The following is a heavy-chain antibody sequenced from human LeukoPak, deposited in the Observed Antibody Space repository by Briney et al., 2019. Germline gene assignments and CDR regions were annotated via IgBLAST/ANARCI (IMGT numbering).Heavy chain of an antibody. CDR2: IKDDGTEK. D-gene: IGHD4-17*01. CDR1: GFTFSSYW. Sequence: GESLRLSCAASGFTFSSYWMSWVRQAPGKGLERVANIKDDGTEKHYVDSLRGRFTISRDNSKDSLYLQINSLRAEDTAVYYCARERLYGALALDYWGQGTVVTVSS. J-gene: IGHJ4*02. V-gene: IGHV3-7*01. CDR3: ARERLYGALALDY.